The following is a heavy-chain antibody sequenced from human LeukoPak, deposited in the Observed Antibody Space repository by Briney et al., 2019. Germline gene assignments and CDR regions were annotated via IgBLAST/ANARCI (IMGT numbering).Heavy chain of an antibody. CDR3: ARDGKRVTTQFYYYGIDL. V-gene: IGHV3-23*01. CDR1: GFTFSSYA. CDR2: ISGSGGST. J-gene: IGHJ6*02. D-gene: IGHD3-3*01. Sequence: GGSLRLSCAASGFTFSSYAMSWVRQAPGKGLEWVSAISGSGGSTYHADSVKGRFTISRDNAKKSVYLQMNSLRAEDAALYHCARDGKRVTTQFYYYGIDLWGQGTTVTVSS.